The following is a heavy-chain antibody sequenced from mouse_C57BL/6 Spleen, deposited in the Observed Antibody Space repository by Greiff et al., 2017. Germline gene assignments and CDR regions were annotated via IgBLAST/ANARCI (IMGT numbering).Heavy chain of an antibody. Sequence: QVQLKQSGAELVKPGASVKLSCKASGYTFTSYWMQWVKQRPGQGLEWIGEIDPSDSYTNYNQKFKGKATLTVDTSSSTAYMQLSSLTSEDSAVYYCATNWDTFDYWGQGTTLTVSS. J-gene: IGHJ2*01. D-gene: IGHD4-1*01. V-gene: IGHV1-50*01. CDR3: ATNWDTFDY. CDR2: IDPSDSYT. CDR1: GYTFTSYW.